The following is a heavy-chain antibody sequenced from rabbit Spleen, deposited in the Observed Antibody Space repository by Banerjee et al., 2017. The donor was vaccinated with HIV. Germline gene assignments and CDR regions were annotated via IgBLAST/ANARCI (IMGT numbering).Heavy chain of an antibody. Sequence: QEQMEESGGGLVKPEGSLTLTCTASGFSFSNTYWICWVRQAPGKGLEWIGCMDNDGSGSTTYASWAKGRFTISKTSSTTVTLQVPSLTAADTATYFCARDADGTDYTFNFDLWGPGTLVTVS. D-gene: IGHD8-1*01. CDR2: MDNDGSGST. CDR3: ARDADGTDYTFNFDL. CDR1: GFSFSNTYW. V-gene: IGHV1S45*01. J-gene: IGHJ4*01.